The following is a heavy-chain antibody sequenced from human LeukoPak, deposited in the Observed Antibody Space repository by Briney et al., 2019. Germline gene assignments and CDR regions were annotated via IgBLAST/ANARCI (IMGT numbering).Heavy chain of an antibody. V-gene: IGHV1-69*13. CDR3: ARAGIARSYFDY. CDR2: IIPIFGTA. Sequence: SVKVSCKASGCIFSSYAISWVRQAPGEGLEWMGGIIPIFGTANYAQKFQGRVTITADESTSTAYMELSSLRSEDTAVYYCARAGIARSYFDYWGQGTLVTVSS. CDR1: GCIFSSYA. D-gene: IGHD6-13*01. J-gene: IGHJ4*02.